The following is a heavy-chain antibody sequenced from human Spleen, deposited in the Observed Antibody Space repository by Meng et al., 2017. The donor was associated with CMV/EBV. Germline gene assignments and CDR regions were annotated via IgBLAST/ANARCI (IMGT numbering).Heavy chain of an antibody. J-gene: IGHJ4*02. CDR3: AREIREYCSSTSCLNYFDY. D-gene: IGHD2-2*01. CDR2: IYSGGST. V-gene: IGHV3-53*05. CDR1: GFTVSSNY. Sequence: GESLKISCAASGFTVSSNYMSWVRQAPGKGLEWVSVIYSGGSTYYADSVKGRFTISRDNSKNTLYLQMNSLRAEDTAMYYCAREIREYCSSTSCLNYFDYWGQGTLVTVSS.